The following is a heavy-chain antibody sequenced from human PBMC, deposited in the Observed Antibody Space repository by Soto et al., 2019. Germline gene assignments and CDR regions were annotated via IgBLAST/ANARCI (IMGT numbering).Heavy chain of an antibody. Sequence: GESLKISCQASGYRFTSYWIAWVRQMPGEGLEWVGIIYPGDSDVKYSPSFEGHITISVDRSESIAYLQWTSLKASDTAMYFCARHFDSSGYYPDYWGQGTQVTVSS. CDR1: GYRFTSYW. CDR3: ARHFDSSGYYPDY. D-gene: IGHD3-22*01. V-gene: IGHV5-51*01. CDR2: IYPGDSDV. J-gene: IGHJ4*02.